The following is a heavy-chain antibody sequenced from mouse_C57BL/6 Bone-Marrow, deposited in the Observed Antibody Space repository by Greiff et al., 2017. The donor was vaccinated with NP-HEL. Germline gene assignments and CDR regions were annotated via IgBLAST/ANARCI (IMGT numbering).Heavy chain of an antibody. J-gene: IGHJ1*03. V-gene: IGHV1-20*01. CDR3: ARYDGRYFDV. CDR2: INPYNGDT. CDR1: GYSFTGYF. Sequence: VHLQQSGPELVKPGDSVKISCKASGYSFTGYFMNWVMQSHGKSLEWIGRINPYNGDTFYNQKFKGKATLTVDKSSSTAHMELRSLTSEDSAVYYCARYDGRYFDVWGTGTTVTVSS. D-gene: IGHD2-3*01.